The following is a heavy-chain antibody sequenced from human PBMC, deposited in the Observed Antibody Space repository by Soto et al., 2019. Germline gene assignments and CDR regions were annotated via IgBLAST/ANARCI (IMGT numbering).Heavy chain of an antibody. CDR3: ARDPYHVLMVNAPNLYGMDV. V-gene: IGHV1-18*01. CDR1: GYTFTTYD. Sequence: ASVKVSCKASGYTFTTYDISWVRQAPGQGLEWMGRISTYNGNTNYPQSLQGRLTMTTDTSTATAYMELRSLRSDDTAVYYCARDPYHVLMVNAPNLYGMDVWGQGTTVTVSS. J-gene: IGHJ6*02. D-gene: IGHD2-8*01. CDR2: ISTYNGNT.